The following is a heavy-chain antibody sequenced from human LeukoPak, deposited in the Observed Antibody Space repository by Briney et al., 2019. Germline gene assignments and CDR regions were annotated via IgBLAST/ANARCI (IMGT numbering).Heavy chain of an antibody. CDR3: ARETTNGAFDI. Sequence: SGGSLRLSCAASGFTFSSYAMHWVRQAPGKGLEWVAVISYDGSNKYYADSVKGRFTISRDNSKNTLYLQMNSLRAEDTAVYYCARETTNGAFDIWGRGTMVTVSS. V-gene: IGHV3-30-3*01. CDR1: GFTFSSYA. J-gene: IGHJ3*02. CDR2: ISYDGSNK. D-gene: IGHD2-8*01.